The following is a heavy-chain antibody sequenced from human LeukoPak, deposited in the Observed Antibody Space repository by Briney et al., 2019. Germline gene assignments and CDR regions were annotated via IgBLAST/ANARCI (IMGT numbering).Heavy chain of an antibody. J-gene: IGHJ4*02. CDR3: ASITMVQGVIL. D-gene: IGHD3-10*01. CDR2: IYYSGST. CDR1: GGSISSYY. V-gene: IGHV4-39*01. Sequence: SETLSLTCTVSGGSISSYYWGWIRQPPGKGLEWIGSIYYSGSTYYNPSLKSRVTISVDTSKNQFSLKLSSVTAADTAVYYCASITMVQGVILWGQGALVTVSS.